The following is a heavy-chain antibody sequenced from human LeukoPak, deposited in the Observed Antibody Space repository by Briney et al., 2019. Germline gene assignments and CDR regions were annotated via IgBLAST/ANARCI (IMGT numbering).Heavy chain of an antibody. CDR3: ARDETRLYSSSWPGRFDY. D-gene: IGHD6-13*01. CDR1: GGTFSSYA. J-gene: IGHJ4*02. CDR2: IIPIFGTA. Sequence: SVKVSCKASGGTFSSYAISWVRQAPGQGLEWMGGIIPIFGTANYAQKFQGRVTITTDESTSTAYMELSSLRSEDTAVYYCARDETRLYSSSWPGRFDYWGQGTLVTVSS. V-gene: IGHV1-69*05.